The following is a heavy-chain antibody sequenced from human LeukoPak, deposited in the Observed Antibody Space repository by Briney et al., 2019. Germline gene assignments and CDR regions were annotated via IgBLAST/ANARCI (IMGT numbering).Heavy chain of an antibody. CDR2: INHSGST. CDR3: ARGPWPFDI. V-gene: IGHV4-39*07. Sequence: PSETLSLTCTVSGGSISSSSYYWSWIRQPPGKGLEWIGEINHSGSTNYNPSLKSRVTISVDTSKNQFSLKLSSVTAADTAVYYCARGPWPFDIWGQGTMVTVSS. J-gene: IGHJ3*02. CDR1: GGSISSSSYY.